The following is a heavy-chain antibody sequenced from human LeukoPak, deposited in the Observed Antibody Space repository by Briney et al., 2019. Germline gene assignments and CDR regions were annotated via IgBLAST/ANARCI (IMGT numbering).Heavy chain of an antibody. CDR1: GFTFSSYA. V-gene: IGHV3-23*01. CDR3: AKAPVTSCRGAYCYPFDS. J-gene: IGHJ4*02. D-gene: IGHD2-21*01. CDR2: TSSSDAGT. Sequence: GGSLRLSCAASGFTFSSYAMSWVRQNPGKGLEWVAATSSSDAGTYHADSVRGRFTISRDNSKNTLYLQMNSLRAEDAALYFCAKAPVTSCRGAYCYPFDSWGQGTLVTVSS.